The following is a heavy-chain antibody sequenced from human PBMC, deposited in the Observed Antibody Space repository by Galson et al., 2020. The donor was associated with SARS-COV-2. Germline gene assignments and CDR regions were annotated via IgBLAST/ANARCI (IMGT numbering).Heavy chain of an antibody. CDR2: IYYRGST. CDR3: ARAEYSYGYVDCYY. V-gene: IGHV4-31*03. CDR1: GGAISSTDYA. D-gene: IGHD5-18*01. J-gene: IGHJ4*02. Sequence: ASETLSLTCSVSGGAISSTDYAWHWIRQHTGKGLGWIGHIYYRGSTKYNPSLKSRVTISVDTSTNQFSLNLNSVTAADTAVYYCARAEYSYGYVDCYYWGQGTLVTVSS.